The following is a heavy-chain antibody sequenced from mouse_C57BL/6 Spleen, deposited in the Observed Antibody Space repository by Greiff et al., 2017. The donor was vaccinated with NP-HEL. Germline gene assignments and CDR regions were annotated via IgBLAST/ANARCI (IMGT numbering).Heavy chain of an antibody. CDR2: ISSGSSTI. Sequence: EVKVVESGGGLVKPGGSLKLSCAASGFTFSDYGMHWVRQAPEKGLEWVAYISSGSSTIYYADTVKGRFTISRDNAKNTLFLQMTSLRSEDTAMYYCALITTVVATSMDYWGQGTSVTVSS. D-gene: IGHD1-1*01. J-gene: IGHJ4*01. CDR1: GFTFSDYG. V-gene: IGHV5-17*01. CDR3: ALITTVVATSMDY.